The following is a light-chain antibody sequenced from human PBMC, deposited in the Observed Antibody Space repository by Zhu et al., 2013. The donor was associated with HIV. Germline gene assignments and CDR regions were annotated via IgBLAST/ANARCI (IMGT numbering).Light chain of an antibody. Sequence: QSVLTQPPSASGPPGQRVTISCSGSSSNIGSKTVNWYQLFPGTAPKLLVYSNNQRRSGVPDRFSGSKSGTSASLAISGLQSEDEADYYCSSYTSTSVIFGGGTKLTVL. J-gene: IGLJ2*01. CDR3: SSYTSTSVI. CDR2: SNN. CDR1: SSNIGSKT. V-gene: IGLV1-44*01.